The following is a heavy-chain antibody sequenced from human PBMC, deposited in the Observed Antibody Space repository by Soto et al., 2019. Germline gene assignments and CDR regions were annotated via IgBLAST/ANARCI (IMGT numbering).Heavy chain of an antibody. Sequence: ASVKVSCKASGYTFTSYAMHWVRQAPGQRLEWMGWINAGNGNTKYSQKFQGRVTITRDTSASTAYMELSSLRSEDTAVYYCARDQRELSNFGYWGQGTLVTVSS. CDR1: GYTFTSYA. CDR3: ARDQRELSNFGY. D-gene: IGHD1-26*01. V-gene: IGHV1-3*01. J-gene: IGHJ4*02. CDR2: INAGNGNT.